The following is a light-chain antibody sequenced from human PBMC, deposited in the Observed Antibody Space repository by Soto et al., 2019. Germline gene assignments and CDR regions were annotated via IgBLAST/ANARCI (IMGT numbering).Light chain of an antibody. V-gene: IGKV1-5*01. CDR2: AAS. CDR3: QQYNIRYT. J-gene: IGKJ5*01. Sequence: DIQTTQSPSAMSASVGDRVTIPCRASQSISSWLAWYQQKPGKAPKLLIYAASSLESGVPSRFSGSGSGTEFTLTISILQPDDFATYYCQQYNIRYTFGQGTRLEIK. CDR1: QSISSW.